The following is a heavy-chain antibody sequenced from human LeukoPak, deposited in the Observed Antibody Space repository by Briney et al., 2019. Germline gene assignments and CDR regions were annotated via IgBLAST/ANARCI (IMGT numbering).Heavy chain of an antibody. CDR1: GFTFSSYA. D-gene: IGHD3-10*01. Sequence: SLRLSCAASGFTFSSYAMHWVRQAPGKGLEWVAVISYDGSNKYYADSVKGRFTISRDNSKNTLYLQMNSLRAEDTAVYYCAVTMVRGVPRADDYRGQGTLVTVSS. CDR2: ISYDGSNK. J-gene: IGHJ4*02. V-gene: IGHV3-30-3*01. CDR3: AVTMVRGVPRADDY.